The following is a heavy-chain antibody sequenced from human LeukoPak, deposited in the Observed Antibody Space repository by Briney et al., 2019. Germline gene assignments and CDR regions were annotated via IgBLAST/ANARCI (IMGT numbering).Heavy chain of an antibody. CDR2: INPNSGGT. Sequence: GASVKVSCKASGYTFTGYYMHWVRQAPGQGLEWMGWINPNSGGTNYAQKFQGRVTMTRDTSISTAYMELSRLRSDDTAVYYCARESLAVAGTSTDYWGQGTLVTVSS. J-gene: IGHJ4*02. CDR1: GYTFTGYY. D-gene: IGHD6-19*01. CDR3: ARESLAVAGTSTDY. V-gene: IGHV1-2*02.